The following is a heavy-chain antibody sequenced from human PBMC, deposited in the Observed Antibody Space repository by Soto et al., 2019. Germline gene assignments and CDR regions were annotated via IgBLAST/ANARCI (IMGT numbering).Heavy chain of an antibody. CDR3: ARDLSSSSWYCPPRLYYYYGMDV. Sequence: PGGSLRLSCAASGFTFSSYAMHWVRQAPGKGLEWVAVISYDGSNKDYADSVKGRFTISRDNSKNTLYLQMNSLRAEDTAVYYCARDLSSSSWYCPPRLYYYYGMDVWGQGTTVTVSS. V-gene: IGHV3-30-3*01. CDR1: GFTFSSYA. CDR2: ISYDGSNK. J-gene: IGHJ6*02. D-gene: IGHD6-13*01.